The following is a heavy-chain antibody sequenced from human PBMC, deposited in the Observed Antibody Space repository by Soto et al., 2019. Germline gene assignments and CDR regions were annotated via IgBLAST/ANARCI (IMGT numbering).Heavy chain of an antibody. CDR1: GGTFSSYA. D-gene: IGHD3-10*01. J-gene: IGHJ4*02. Sequence: QVQLVQSGAAVKKPGSSVKVSCKASGGTFSSYAISWVRQAPGQGLEWLGGIIPIFGTANYAQKFQGRVTITADESTSTDYLELSRLRSEDTAVYYCARSGGSGSYPSYYFYYLGQGTLVTVSS. CDR3: ARSGGSGSYPSYYFYY. CDR2: IIPIFGTA. V-gene: IGHV1-69*01.